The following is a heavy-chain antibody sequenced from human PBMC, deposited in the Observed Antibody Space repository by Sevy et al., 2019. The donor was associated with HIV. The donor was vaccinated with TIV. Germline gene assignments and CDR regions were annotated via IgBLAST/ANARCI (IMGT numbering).Heavy chain of an antibody. J-gene: IGHJ6*02. Sequence: GESLKISCVASGFTFSSYTMNWVRQAPGKGLDWVSSISTTSTYVYYADSVKGRFTISRDNAKNSLYLQVNSLRAEDTAVYYCARDSGEGYYAMDVWGQGTTVTVSS. CDR3: ARDSGEGYYAMDV. D-gene: IGHD3-10*01. CDR2: ISTTSTYV. V-gene: IGHV3-21*01. CDR1: GFTFSSYT.